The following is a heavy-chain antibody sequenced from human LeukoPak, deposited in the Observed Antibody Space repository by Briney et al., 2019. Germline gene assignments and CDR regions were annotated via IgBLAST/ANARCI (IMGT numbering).Heavy chain of an antibody. V-gene: IGHV3-7*01. CDR1: GFTFSSYW. J-gene: IGHJ6*03. CDR3: AKGAFRDQVQGYYYMDV. CDR2: IKQDGSEK. Sequence: GGSLRLSCAASGFTFSSYWMSWVRQVPGKGLEWVANIKQDGSEKYYVDSVKGRFIISRDNAKNSLYLQMSSLRAEDTAVYYCAKGAFRDQVQGYYYMDVWGKGTTVTVSS. D-gene: IGHD3-10*01.